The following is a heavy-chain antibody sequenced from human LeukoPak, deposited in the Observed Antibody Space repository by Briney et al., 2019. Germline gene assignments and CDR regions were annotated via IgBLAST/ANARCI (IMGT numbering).Heavy chain of an antibody. CDR3: ARSLFYDFWSGYYFDY. J-gene: IGHJ4*02. V-gene: IGHV3-66*01. CDR2: IYGGGST. Sequence: GGSLRLSCADSVFSVSSNYMNWVRQAPGKGLEWVSVIYGGGSTYYADSVKGRFTISRDNSKNTLYLQMNSLRAEDTAVYYCARSLFYDFWSGYYFDYWGQGTLVTVSS. D-gene: IGHD3-3*01. CDR1: VFSVSSNY.